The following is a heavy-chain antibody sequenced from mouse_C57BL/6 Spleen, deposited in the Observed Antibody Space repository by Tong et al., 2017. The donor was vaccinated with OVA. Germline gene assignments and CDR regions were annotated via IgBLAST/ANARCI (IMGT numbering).Heavy chain of an antibody. V-gene: IGHV1S137*01. J-gene: IGHJ1*01. CDR1: GYTFTDYA. CDR3: ARLVTRYFDV. D-gene: IGHD2-1*01. Sequence: VQLQQSGAELVRPGVSVKISCKGSGYTFTDYAMHWVKQSHAKSLEWIGVISTYYGDASYNQKFKGKATMTVDKSASTAYMELARLTSEDSAIYYCARLVTRYFDVWGAGTTVTVSS. CDR2: ISTYYGDA.